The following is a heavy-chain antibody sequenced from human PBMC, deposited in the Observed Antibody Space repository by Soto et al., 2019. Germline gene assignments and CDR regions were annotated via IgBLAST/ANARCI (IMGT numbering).Heavy chain of an antibody. CDR1: GCSISSSSFY. J-gene: IGHJ6*02. D-gene: IGHD3-9*01. Sequence: PSETLSLTCTVSGCSISSSSFYWGWIRQPPGKGLEWIGSIYYSGSTYYNPSLKSRVTISVDTSKNQFSLKLSSVTAADTAVYYCARQRRYFDWLLTDRDYYYYYGMDVWGQGTTVTVPS. CDR2: IYYSGST. V-gene: IGHV4-39*01. CDR3: ARQRRYFDWLLTDRDYYYYYGMDV.